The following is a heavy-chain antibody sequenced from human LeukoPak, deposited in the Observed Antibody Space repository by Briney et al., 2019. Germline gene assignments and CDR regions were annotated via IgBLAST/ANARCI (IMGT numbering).Heavy chain of an antibody. CDR1: GYTFTGYY. CDR3: ARAEWKILRADLDY. Sequence: ASVNVSCKASGYTFTGYYMNWVRQAPGQGLEGMGWINPNSGGTNYAQKFQGRVTVTRDTSISTAYMELSRLRSDDTAVYYCARAEWKILRADLDYWGQGTLVTVSS. CDR2: INPNSGGT. V-gene: IGHV1-2*02. D-gene: IGHD2-8*01. J-gene: IGHJ4*02.